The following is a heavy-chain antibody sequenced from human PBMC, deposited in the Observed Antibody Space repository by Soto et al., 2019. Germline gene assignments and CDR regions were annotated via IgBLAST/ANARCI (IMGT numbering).Heavy chain of an antibody. CDR1: GFTFSRYG. CDR3: ANASSSWSYYYDMDV. Sequence: QLVESGGGVVQPGRSLRLSCAGSGFTFSRYGMHWVRQAPGKGLEWVAVISYEGSDKYYADSVKGRFTISRDNSKNTLYMEMNSLRSEDTAVYYCANASSSWSYYYDMDVWGQGTTVTVSS. V-gene: IGHV3-30*18. CDR2: ISYEGSDK. D-gene: IGHD6-13*01. J-gene: IGHJ6*02.